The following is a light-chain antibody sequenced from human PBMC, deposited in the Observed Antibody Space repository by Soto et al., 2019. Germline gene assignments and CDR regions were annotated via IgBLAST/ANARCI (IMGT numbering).Light chain of an antibody. CDR1: QGISSY. CDR3: QQLNSYPIT. V-gene: IGKV1-9*01. Sequence: DIQLTQSPSFLSASVGDRVTITCRASQGISSYLAWYQQKPGKAPKLLIYAASTLHSGVPSRFSRSGSGTECTLTISSLQPEDFATYYCQQLNSYPITFGQGTRLEIK. J-gene: IGKJ5*01. CDR2: AAS.